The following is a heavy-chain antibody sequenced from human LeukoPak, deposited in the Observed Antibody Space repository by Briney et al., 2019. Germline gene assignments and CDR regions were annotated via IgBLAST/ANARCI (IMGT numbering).Heavy chain of an antibody. J-gene: IGHJ4*02. V-gene: IGHV4-59*11. CDR1: GDSISNHY. CDR3: ARDRGEGIVGTFDY. CDR2: IFYSGNT. D-gene: IGHD1-26*01. Sequence: PSETLSLTCTVSGDSISNHYWSWIRQPPGKGLVWIGYIFYSGNTHYNPSLKSRVTMSVDTSKNQFSLRLSSVTPADTAVYYCARDRGEGIVGTFDYWGQGTRVTVSS.